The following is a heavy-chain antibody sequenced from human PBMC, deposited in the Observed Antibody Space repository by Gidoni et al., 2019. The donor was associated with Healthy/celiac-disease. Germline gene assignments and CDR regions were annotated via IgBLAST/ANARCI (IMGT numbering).Heavy chain of an antibody. D-gene: IGHD4-4*01. J-gene: IGHJ6*03. V-gene: IGHV4-30-2*01. CDR3: ASNSNPWDYYYYYMDV. Sequence: QLQLQESGSGLVKPSQTLSLTCAVSGGSISSGGYSWSWIRQPPGKGLEWIGYIYHSGSTYYNPSLKSRVTISVDRSKNQFSLKLSSVTAADTAVYYCASNSNPWDYYYYYMDVWGKGTTVTVSS. CDR2: IYHSGST. CDR1: GGSISSGGYS.